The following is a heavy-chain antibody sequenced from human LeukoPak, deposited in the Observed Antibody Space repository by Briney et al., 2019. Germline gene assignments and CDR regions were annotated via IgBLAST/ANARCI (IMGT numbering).Heavy chain of an antibody. D-gene: IGHD3-10*01. J-gene: IGHJ4*02. Sequence: GESLKISCKGSGYSFTSYWIGWVRQMPGKGLEWMGIIYPGDSDTRYSPSFQGQVTISADKSISTAYLQWSSLKASDTAMYYCARQSRDGSKTRGYYFGYWGQGTLVTVSS. V-gene: IGHV5-51*01. CDR2: IYPGDSDT. CDR3: ARQSRDGSKTRGYYFGY. CDR1: GYSFTSYW.